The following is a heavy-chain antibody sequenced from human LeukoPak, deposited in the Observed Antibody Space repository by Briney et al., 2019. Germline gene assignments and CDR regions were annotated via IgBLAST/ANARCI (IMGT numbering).Heavy chain of an antibody. CDR3: ATGINIMVRGVIITYNWFDP. CDR2: FDPEDGET. V-gene: IGHV1-24*01. D-gene: IGHD3-10*01. Sequence: GASVTVSCKVSGYTLTELSMHWMRQAPGKGLEWMGGFDPEDGETIYAQKFQGRVTMTEDTSTDTAYMELSSLRSEDTAVYYCATGINIMVRGVIITYNWFDPWGQGTLVTVSS. CDR1: GYTLTELS. J-gene: IGHJ5*02.